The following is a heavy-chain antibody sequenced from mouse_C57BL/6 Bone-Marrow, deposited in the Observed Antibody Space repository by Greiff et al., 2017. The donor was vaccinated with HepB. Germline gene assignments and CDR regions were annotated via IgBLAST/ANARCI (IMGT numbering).Heavy chain of an antibody. CDR3: ARRDYGNHYYAMDY. D-gene: IGHD2-1*01. J-gene: IGHJ4*01. CDR1: GYTFTSYG. V-gene: IGHV1-81*01. Sequence: VQLQQSGAELARPGASVKLSCKASGYTFTSYGISWVKQRTGQGLEWIGEIYPRSGNTYYNEKFKGKATLTADKSSSTAYMELRSLTSEDSAVYFCARRDYGNHYYAMDYGGQGTSVTVSS. CDR2: IYPRSGNT.